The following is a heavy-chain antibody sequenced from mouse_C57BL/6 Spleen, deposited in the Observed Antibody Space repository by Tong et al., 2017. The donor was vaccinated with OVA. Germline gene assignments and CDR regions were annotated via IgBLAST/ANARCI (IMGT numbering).Heavy chain of an antibody. D-gene: IGHD2-14*01. V-gene: IGHV5-6*01. J-gene: IGHJ3*01. CDR2: ISSGGSYT. CDR1: GFTFSSYG. CDR3: ARHRYAGFAY. Sequence: EVQLVESGGDLVKPGGSLKLSCAASGFTFSSYGMSWVRQTPDKRLEWVATISSGGSYTYYPDSVKGRFTISRDNAKNTLYLQMSSLKSEDTAMYYCARHRYAGFAYWGQGTLVTVSA.